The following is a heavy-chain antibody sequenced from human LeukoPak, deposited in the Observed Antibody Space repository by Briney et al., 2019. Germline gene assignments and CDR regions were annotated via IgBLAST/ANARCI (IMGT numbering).Heavy chain of an antibody. CDR2: IKEDGTET. CDR1: GLTFSRYW. D-gene: IGHD6-19*01. CDR3: ASWNYEQRSGWYYLDY. Sequence: GGSLRLSCAASGLTFSRYWMSCVRQAPGKGLEWVANIKEDGTETYYVDSVKGRFTISRDNAKNSLYLQMNSLRAEDTAVYYCASWNYEQRSGWYYLDYWGQGTLVTVSS. V-gene: IGHV3-7*05. J-gene: IGHJ4*02.